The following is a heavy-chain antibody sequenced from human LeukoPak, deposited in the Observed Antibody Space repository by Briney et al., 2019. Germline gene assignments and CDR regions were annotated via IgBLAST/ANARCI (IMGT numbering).Heavy chain of an antibody. CDR3: ARDSSGYYYRTYFDY. CDR1: GYTFTSYG. J-gene: IGHJ4*02. Sequence: GASVKASCKASGYTFTSYGISWVRQAPGQGLEWMGWISAYNGNTNYAQKLQGRVTMTTDTSTSTAYMELRSLRSDDTAVYYCARDSSGYYYRTYFDYWGQGTLVTVSS. CDR2: ISAYNGNT. D-gene: IGHD3-22*01. V-gene: IGHV1-18*01.